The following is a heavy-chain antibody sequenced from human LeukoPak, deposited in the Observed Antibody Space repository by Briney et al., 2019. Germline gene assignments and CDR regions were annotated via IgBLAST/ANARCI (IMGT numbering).Heavy chain of an antibody. Sequence: PSETLSLTCTVSGGSVSSSRYYWGWMRQPPGGGLEWIGSIYYSGGTYYNPSLKSRVTISVDTSKNQFSLKLSSVTAADTAVYYCARGVVRGKYYFDYWGQGTLATVSS. J-gene: IGHJ4*02. CDR1: GGSVSSSRYY. CDR3: ARGVVRGKYYFDY. V-gene: IGHV4-39*07. CDR2: IYYSGGT. D-gene: IGHD3-10*01.